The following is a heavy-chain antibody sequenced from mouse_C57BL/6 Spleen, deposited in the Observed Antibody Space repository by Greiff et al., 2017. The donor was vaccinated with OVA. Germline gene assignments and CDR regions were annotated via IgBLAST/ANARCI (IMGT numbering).Heavy chain of an antibody. CDR2: IWRGGST. CDR3: AKKDDYDEGHYAMDY. Sequence: VKLVESGPGLVQPSQSLSITCTVSGFSLTSYGVHWVRQSPGKGLEWLGVIWRGGSTDYNAAFMSRLSITKDNSKSQVFFKMNSLQADDTAIYYCAKKDDYDEGHYAMDYWGQGTSVTVSS. D-gene: IGHD2-4*01. V-gene: IGHV2-5*01. J-gene: IGHJ4*01. CDR1: GFSLTSYG.